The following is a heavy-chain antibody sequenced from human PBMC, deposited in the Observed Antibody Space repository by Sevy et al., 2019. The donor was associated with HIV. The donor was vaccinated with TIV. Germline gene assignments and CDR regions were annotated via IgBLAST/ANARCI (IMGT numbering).Heavy chain of an antibody. CDR3: ARDDGNYYFHY. D-gene: IGHD1-7*01. J-gene: IGHJ4*02. CDR1: GFTFSKYW. CDR2: IKQDAGQK. Sequence: VGSLRLSCAASGFTFSKYWMGWVRQAPGKGLEWVANIKQDAGQKYYEDSVKGRFTISRDNAKNSLYLQMNSLRAEDTAVYFCARDDGNYYFHYWGQGTLVTVSS. V-gene: IGHV3-7*01.